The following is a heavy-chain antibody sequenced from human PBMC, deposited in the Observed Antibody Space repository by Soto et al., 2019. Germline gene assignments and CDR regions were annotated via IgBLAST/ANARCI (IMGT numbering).Heavy chain of an antibody. V-gene: IGHV3-23*01. D-gene: IGHD2-15*01. CDR3: AKDRFTLASRKQWWFEV. CDR2: ISGSDDTT. J-gene: IGHJ2*01. CDR1: GFNFLKHG. Sequence: EVRLLESGGDLVQPGGSLRLSCAVSGFNFLKHGMNWVRQAPGKGPEWVSSISGSDDTTYYADSVRGRFTISRDSSTKTLFLQMNNLRREDTALYFCAKDRFTLASRKQWWFEVWGRGTLVSVSS.